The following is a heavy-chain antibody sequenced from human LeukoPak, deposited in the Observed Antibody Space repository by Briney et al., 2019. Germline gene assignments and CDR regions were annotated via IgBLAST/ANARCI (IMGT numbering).Heavy chain of an antibody. J-gene: IGHJ6*03. CDR1: GFTFSGYA. Sequence: PGGSLRLSCAASGFTFSGYAMHWVRQAPGKGLEWVAVISYDGSNKYYADSVKGRFTISRDNAKNSLYLQMNSLRAEDTAVYYCARERYCSSTSCHERAYMDVWGKGTTVTVSS. CDR3: ARERYCSSTSCHERAYMDV. V-gene: IGHV3-30*07. CDR2: ISYDGSNK. D-gene: IGHD2-2*01.